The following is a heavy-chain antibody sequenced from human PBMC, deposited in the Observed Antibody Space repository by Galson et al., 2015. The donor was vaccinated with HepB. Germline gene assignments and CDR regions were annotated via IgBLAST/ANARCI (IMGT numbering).Heavy chain of an antibody. CDR3: ARVLPDSSSWYTSGENWFDP. D-gene: IGHD6-13*01. J-gene: IGHJ5*02. V-gene: IGHV3-11*06. CDR2: ISSSSSYT. CDR1: GFTFSDYY. Sequence: SLRLSCAASGFTFSDYYMSWIRQAPGKGLEWVSYISSSSSYTNYADSVKGRFTISRDNAKNSLYLQMNSLRAEDTAVYYCARVLPDSSSWYTSGENWFDPWGQGTLVTVPS.